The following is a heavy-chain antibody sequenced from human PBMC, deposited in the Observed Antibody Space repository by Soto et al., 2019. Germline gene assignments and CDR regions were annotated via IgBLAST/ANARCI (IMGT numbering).Heavy chain of an antibody. CDR3: ARVPDSSLGTMDV. V-gene: IGHV5-51*01. Sequence: GESLKISCKGSGYSFTTYWIGWVRQLPGQGLEWMGVMFPGASDTRYSPSFQGQVTMSAAPSTNTAYLEWNSLKAADSAMYYCARVPDSSLGTMDVWGQGTTVTASS. CDR2: MFPGASDT. CDR1: GYSFTTYW. J-gene: IGHJ6*02. D-gene: IGHD6-19*01.